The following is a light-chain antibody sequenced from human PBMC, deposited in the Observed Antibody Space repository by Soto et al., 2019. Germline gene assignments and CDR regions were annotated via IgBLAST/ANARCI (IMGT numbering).Light chain of an antibody. CDR1: QSVRNN. V-gene: IGKV3-15*01. J-gene: IGKJ1*01. CDR3: QQCNDWPWT. Sequence: EIVMTQSPGTLSVSPGERVTLSCRASQSVRNNLAWYQQKPGQGPRLLIYDASTRATGIPARFCGSGSGTEFTLTISSLQSEDFAVYYCQQCNDWPWTFGQGTKVDIK. CDR2: DAS.